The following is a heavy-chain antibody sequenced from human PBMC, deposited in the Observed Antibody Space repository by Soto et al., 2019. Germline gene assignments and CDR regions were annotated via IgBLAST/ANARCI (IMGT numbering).Heavy chain of an antibody. Sequence: QVQLVESGGGVVEPGRSLRLSCAASGFTFSSYAMHWVRQAPGKGLEWVAVISHDGSITYYSDSVKGRFTMPRDNSNNTLFLQMSSLRSEDTAIYYCAKDEYWESHFYYFMDLWGRGTAVTVSS. CDR3: AKDEYWESHFYYFMDL. D-gene: IGHD1-26*01. V-gene: IGHV3-30*15. CDR1: GFTFSSYA. J-gene: IGHJ6*03. CDR2: ISHDGSIT.